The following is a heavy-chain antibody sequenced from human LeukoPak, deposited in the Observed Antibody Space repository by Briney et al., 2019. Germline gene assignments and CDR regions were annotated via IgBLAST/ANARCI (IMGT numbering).Heavy chain of an antibody. CDR3: ASKRAGILVSRQREY. V-gene: IGHV4-34*01. D-gene: IGHD5/OR15-5a*01. CDR1: GGSFSSYY. CDR2: ITHSGGT. Sequence: SETLSPTCGVYGGSFSSYYWSWIRQPPGKWLEWIGEITHSGGTNYNPSLKGRVTISVDTSKNQFSLKLSSVTAADTAVYYCASKRAGILVSRQREYWGQGTLVTVSS. J-gene: IGHJ4*02.